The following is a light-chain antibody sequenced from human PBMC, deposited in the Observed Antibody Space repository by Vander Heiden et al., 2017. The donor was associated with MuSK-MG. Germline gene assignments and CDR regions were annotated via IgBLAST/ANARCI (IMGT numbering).Light chain of an antibody. Sequence: ITCRASQSISSYLNWYQQKPGKAPKLLIYAASSLQSGVKSRFSGSGYGTDFTLTISSLQPEDFATYYCQQRDSNHRRITFGQGTLLEIK. CDR1: QSISSY. CDR2: AAS. J-gene: IGKJ5*01. CDR3: QQRDSNHRRIT. V-gene: IGKV1-39*01.